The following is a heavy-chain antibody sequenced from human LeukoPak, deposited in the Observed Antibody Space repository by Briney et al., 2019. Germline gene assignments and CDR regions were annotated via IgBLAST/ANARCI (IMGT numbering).Heavy chain of an antibody. CDR3: AKDSTYYYDSSGYYYDWFDP. V-gene: IGHV3-23*01. J-gene: IGHJ5*02. D-gene: IGHD3-22*01. Sequence: GGSLRLSCAASGFTFSSYAMSWVRQAPGKGLEWVSAISGSGGSTYYADSVKGRFTISRDNSKNTPYLQMNSLRAEDTAVYYCAKDSTYYYDSSGYYYDWFDPWGQGTLVTVSS. CDR2: ISGSGGST. CDR1: GFTFSSYA.